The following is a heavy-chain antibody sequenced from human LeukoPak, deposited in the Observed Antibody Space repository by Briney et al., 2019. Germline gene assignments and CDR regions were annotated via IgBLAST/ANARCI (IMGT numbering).Heavy chain of an antibody. J-gene: IGHJ6*02. Sequence: APVKVSCKASGYTFTGYYMHWVRQAPGQGLEWMGWINPNSGGTNYAQKFQGWVTMTRDTSISTAYMELSRLRSDDTAVYYCARGELLYYYYYGMDVWGQGTTATVSS. D-gene: IGHD1-26*01. CDR3: ARGELLYYYYYGMDV. V-gene: IGHV1-2*04. CDR1: GYTFTGYY. CDR2: INPNSGGT.